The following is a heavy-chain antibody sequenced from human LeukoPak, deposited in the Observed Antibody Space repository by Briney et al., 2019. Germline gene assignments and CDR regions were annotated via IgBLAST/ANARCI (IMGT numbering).Heavy chain of an antibody. V-gene: IGHV3-9*01. CDR3: AKESGIVVVPAAMHY. D-gene: IGHD2-2*01. CDR1: GFTFDDYA. Sequence: PGRSLRLSCAASGFTFDDYAMHWVRQAPGKGLEWVSGISWNSGSIGYADSVKGRFTISRDNSKNTLYLQMNSLRAEDTAVYYCAKESGIVVVPAAMHYWGQGTLVTASS. J-gene: IGHJ4*02. CDR2: ISWNSGSI.